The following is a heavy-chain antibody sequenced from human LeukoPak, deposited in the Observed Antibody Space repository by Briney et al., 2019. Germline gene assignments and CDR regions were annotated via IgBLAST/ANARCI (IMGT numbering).Heavy chain of an antibody. J-gene: IGHJ4*02. CDR1: GFTFSSYS. D-gene: IGHD3-3*01. Sequence: PGGSLRLSCGASGFTFSSYSMSWVRQAQGKGLEWVSSISSSSTYIYYVDSVKGRFTISTDDAKNSLYLQMNSLRAEDTALYYCARDWSGDDDWGQGTLVTVSS. V-gene: IGHV3-21*01. CDR3: ARDWSGDDD. CDR2: ISSSSTYI.